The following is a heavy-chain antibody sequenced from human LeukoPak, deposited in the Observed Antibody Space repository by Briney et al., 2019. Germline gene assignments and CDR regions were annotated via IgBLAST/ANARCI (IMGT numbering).Heavy chain of an antibody. V-gene: IGHV3-9*01. D-gene: IGHD6-19*01. CDR3: AKDLCSSGRSAFFDY. CDR2: ISWNSGSI. CDR1: GFTFDDYA. Sequence: GGSLRLSCAASGFTFDDYAMHWVRQAPGKGLEWVPGISWNSGSIGYADSVKGRFTISRDNAKNSLYLQMNSLRAEDTALYYCAKDLCSSGRSAFFDYWGQGTLVTVSS. J-gene: IGHJ4*02.